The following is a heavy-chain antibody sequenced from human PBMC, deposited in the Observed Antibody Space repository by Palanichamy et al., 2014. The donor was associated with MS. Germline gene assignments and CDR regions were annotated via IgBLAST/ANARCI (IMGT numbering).Heavy chain of an antibody. CDR3: ARLSSVEVAGPYSLDY. CDR2: INPSGGSA. Sequence: QVQLVQSGAEVKKPGASVKVSCKASGYTFINYYMHWVRQAPGQGLEWMGFINPSGGSASFAQKFQGRVTITRDTSTSTVYMELSGLKSEDTAVYFCARLSSVEVAGPYSLDYWGQGTLVTVSS. J-gene: IGHJ4*02. D-gene: IGHD6-19*01. V-gene: IGHV1-46*01. CDR1: GYTFINYY.